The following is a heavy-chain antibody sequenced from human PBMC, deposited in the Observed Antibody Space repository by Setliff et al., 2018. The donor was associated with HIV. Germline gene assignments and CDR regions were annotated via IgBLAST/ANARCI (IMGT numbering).Heavy chain of an antibody. CDR2: IHHSDST. Sequence: PSETLSLTCAVYGESFSGYYWSWIRQPPGKGLEWIGEIHHSDSTTYNPSLESRVTISVDTSKNQFSLKLTSATAADTALYYCARLHTDYGSWFFDHWGQGILVTVSS. J-gene: IGHJ5*02. CDR1: GESFSGYY. D-gene: IGHD3-10*01. CDR3: ARLHTDYGSWFFDH. V-gene: IGHV4-34*01.